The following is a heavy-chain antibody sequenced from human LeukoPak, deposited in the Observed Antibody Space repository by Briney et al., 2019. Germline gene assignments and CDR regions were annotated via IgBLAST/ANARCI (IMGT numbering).Heavy chain of an antibody. CDR2: ISGSGGST. CDR3: VLLSLTPG. J-gene: IGHJ4*02. CDR1: GFTFSDYN. D-gene: IGHD3-10*01. V-gene: IGHV3-23*01. Sequence: GGSLRLSCTASGFTFSDYNMSWVRQAPGKGLEWVSAISGSGGSTYYADSVKGRFTISRDNSKNTLYLQMNSLRPEDTAVYYCVLLSLTPGWGQGTLVTVSS.